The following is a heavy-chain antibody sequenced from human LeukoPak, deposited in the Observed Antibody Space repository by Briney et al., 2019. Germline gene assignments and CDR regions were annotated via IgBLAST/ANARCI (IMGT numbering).Heavy chain of an antibody. CDR3: ARGLRAAMTKRSAFHYYYYMDV. CDR2: IYTSGST. D-gene: IGHD5-18*01. J-gene: IGHJ6*03. Sequence: SETLSLTCTVSGGSISSGSYYWSWIRQPAGKGLEWIGRIYTSGSTNYNPSLKSRVTISVDTSKNQFSLKLSSVTAADTAVYYCARGLRAAMTKRSAFHYYYYMDVWGKGTTVTISS. CDR1: GGSISSGSYY. V-gene: IGHV4-61*02.